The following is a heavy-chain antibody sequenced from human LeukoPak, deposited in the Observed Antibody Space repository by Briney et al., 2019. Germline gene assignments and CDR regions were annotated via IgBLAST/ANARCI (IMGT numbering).Heavy chain of an antibody. CDR2: INQDGSEK. D-gene: IGHD6-19*01. Sequence: GGSLRLSCAASGFTFSSYAMSWVHQAPGKGLEWVANINQDGSEKYYGDSVKGRSALSRDNAKNSVYLQMNSLRAEDTAVYYCAKDGYSSGWYLTDFDYWGQGTLVTVSS. V-gene: IGHV3-7*03. J-gene: IGHJ4*02. CDR1: GFTFSSYA. CDR3: AKDGYSSGWYLTDFDY.